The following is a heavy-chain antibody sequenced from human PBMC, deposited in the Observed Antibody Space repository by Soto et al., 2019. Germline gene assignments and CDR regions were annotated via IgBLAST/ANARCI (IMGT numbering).Heavy chain of an antibody. V-gene: IGHV3-30*18. CDR1: GFTFSSYG. Sequence: GGSLRLSCAASGFTFSSYGMHWVRQAPGKGLEWVAVIPYDGSNKYYADSVKGRFTISRDNSKNTLYLQMNSLRAEDTAVYYCAKEPWFGEFTLLFDYWGQGTLVTVSS. CDR2: IPYDGSNK. CDR3: AKEPWFGEFTLLFDY. J-gene: IGHJ4*02. D-gene: IGHD3-10*01.